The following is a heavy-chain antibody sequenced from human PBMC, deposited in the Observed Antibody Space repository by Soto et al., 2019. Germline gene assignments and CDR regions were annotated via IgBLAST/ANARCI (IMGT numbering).Heavy chain of an antibody. CDR1: GFTFSSYS. D-gene: IGHD4-17*01. CDR3: ARASTYGSYASEI. V-gene: IGHV3-21*01. J-gene: IGHJ3*02. CDR2: ISSSSRYI. Sequence: EVQLVESGGGLVKPGGSLRLSCAASGFTFSSYSMNWVRQAPGKGLEWVSSISSSSRYIYYADSVKGRFTISRDNAKNSLDLQMNSLRAEDTAVYYCARASTYGSYASEIWGQGTMVTVSS.